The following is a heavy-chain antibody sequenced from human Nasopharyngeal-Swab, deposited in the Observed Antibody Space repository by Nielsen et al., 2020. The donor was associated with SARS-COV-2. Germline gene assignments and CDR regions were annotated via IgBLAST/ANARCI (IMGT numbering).Heavy chain of an antibody. CDR3: ARDGSSSWYEQLDY. J-gene: IGHJ4*02. Sequence: ASVKVSCKASGYTFTGYSMHWVRQAPGQGLEWMGWINPNSGGTNYAQKFQGRVTMTRDTSISTAYMELSRLRSDDTAVYYCARDGSSSWYEQLDYWGQGTLVTVSS. CDR2: INPNSGGT. D-gene: IGHD6-13*01. CDR1: GYTFTGYS. V-gene: IGHV1-2*02.